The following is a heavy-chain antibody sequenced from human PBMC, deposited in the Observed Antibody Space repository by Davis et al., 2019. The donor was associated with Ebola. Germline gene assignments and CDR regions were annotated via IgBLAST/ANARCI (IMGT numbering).Heavy chain of an antibody. Sequence: SVQVSCKTSGGTFNTYAIGWVRQAPGQGLEWLGGIIPILGIANYAQKFQGRVTITADESTSTAYMELSSLRSEDTAVYYCASLGVPAAIVHYNWFDPWGQGTLVTVSS. J-gene: IGHJ5*02. CDR2: IIPILGIA. D-gene: IGHD2-2*01. CDR1: GGTFNTYA. CDR3: ASLGVPAAIVHYNWFDP. V-gene: IGHV1-69*10.